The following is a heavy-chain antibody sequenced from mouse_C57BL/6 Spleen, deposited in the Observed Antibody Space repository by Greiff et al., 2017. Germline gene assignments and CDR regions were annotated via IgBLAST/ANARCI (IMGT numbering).Heavy chain of an antibody. CDR2: ISDGGSYT. D-gene: IGHD2-4*01. CDR1: GFTFSSYA. Sequence: EVKLVESGGGLVKPGGSLKLSCAASGFTFSSYAMSWVRQTPEKRLEWVATISDGGSYTYYPENVKGRFTISRDNAKSNLYLQMSHLKSEDTAMYYCAREGDYLYAMDYWGQGTSGTVSS. J-gene: IGHJ4*01. V-gene: IGHV5-4*01. CDR3: AREGDYLYAMDY.